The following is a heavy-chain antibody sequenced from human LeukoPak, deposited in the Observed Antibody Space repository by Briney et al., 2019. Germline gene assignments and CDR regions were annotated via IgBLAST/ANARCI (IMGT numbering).Heavy chain of an antibody. D-gene: IGHD3-10*01. CDR1: GFTFSTYW. Sequence: PGGSLRLSCAASGFTFSTYWTNWVRQAPGKGLEWVANIKQDGSEKYYADSVKGRFTISRDNAKNTLILQTNSLRAEDTAVYYCAGSGGVMYWGQGTLVTVSS. J-gene: IGHJ4*02. CDR3: AGSGGVMY. CDR2: IKQDGSEK. V-gene: IGHV3-7*02.